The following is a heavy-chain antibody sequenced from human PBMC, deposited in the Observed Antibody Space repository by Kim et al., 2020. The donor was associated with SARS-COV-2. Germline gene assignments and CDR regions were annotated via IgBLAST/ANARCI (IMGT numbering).Heavy chain of an antibody. J-gene: IGHJ4*02. Sequence: STNYNPSLKSRVTISVDTSKNQFSLKLSSVTAADTAVYYCARDMAGNFDYWGQGTLVTVSS. CDR3: ARDMAGNFDY. V-gene: IGHV4-59*01. CDR2: ST. D-gene: IGHD6-19*01.